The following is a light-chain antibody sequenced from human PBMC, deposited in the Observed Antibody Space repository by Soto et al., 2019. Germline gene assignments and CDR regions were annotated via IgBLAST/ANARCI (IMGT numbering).Light chain of an antibody. CDR1: SSDVGGYNY. Sequence: QSALTQPASVSGSPGQSIAISCTGTSSDVGGYNYVSWYQQHPGKAHKLMIYDVSNRPSGVSNRFSGSKSGNTASLTISGLQAEDEADYYCSSYTSSGTYVFGTGTKVTVL. V-gene: IGLV2-14*01. CDR3: SSYTSSGTYV. CDR2: DVS. J-gene: IGLJ1*01.